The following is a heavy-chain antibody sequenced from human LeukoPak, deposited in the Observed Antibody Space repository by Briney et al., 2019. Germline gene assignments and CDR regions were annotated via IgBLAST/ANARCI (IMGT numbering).Heavy chain of an antibody. D-gene: IGHD3-3*01. J-gene: IGHJ6*03. CDR2: IRSKAYGGTT. CDR3: TIDFWSGYRDYYYYYMDV. V-gene: IGHV3-49*03. Sequence: GGSLRLSCTASGFTFGDYAMSWFRQAPGKGLEWVGFIRSKAYGGTTEYAASVKGRFTISRDDSKSIAYLQMNSLKTEDTAVYYCTIDFWSGYRDYYYYYMDVWGKGTTVTVSS. CDR1: GFTFGDYA.